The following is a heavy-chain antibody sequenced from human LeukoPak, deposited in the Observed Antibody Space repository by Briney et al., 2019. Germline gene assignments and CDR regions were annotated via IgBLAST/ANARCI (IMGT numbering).Heavy chain of an antibody. CDR3: ARVVVPAAISGGFADY. Sequence: SQTLSLTCTVSGGSISSGDYYWSWIRQPPGKGLEWIGYIYYSRSTYYNPSLKSRVTISVDTSKNQFSLKLSSVTAADTAVYYCARVVVPAAISGGFADYWGQGTLVTVSS. CDR1: GGSISSGDYY. D-gene: IGHD2-2*02. CDR2: IYYSRST. V-gene: IGHV4-30-4*01. J-gene: IGHJ4*02.